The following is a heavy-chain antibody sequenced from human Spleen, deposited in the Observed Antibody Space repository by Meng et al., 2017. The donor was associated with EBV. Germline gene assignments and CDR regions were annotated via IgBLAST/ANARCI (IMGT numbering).Heavy chain of an antibody. Sequence: HLPQWGACRLKPSETLSLACPVYGGSFSAYYWSWIRQPPGKGLEWIGEMNHSGSNNYNPSLKSRVTISVDTSKNQFSLKLSSVTAADTAVYYCARRPDYYDSSGYPYPIDYWGQGTLVTVSS. CDR2: MNHSGSN. CDR1: GGSFSAYY. CDR3: ARRPDYYDSSGYPYPIDY. J-gene: IGHJ4*02. V-gene: IGHV4-34*01. D-gene: IGHD3-22*01.